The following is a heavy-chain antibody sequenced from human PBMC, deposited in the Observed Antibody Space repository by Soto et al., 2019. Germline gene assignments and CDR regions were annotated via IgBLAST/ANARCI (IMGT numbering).Heavy chain of an antibody. CDR3: ASQEGFTPRYGMDV. CDR1: GFTFSSYA. V-gene: IGHV3-23*01. Sequence: GGSLRLSCAASGFTFSSYAMSWVRQAPGKGLEWVSAISGSGGSTYYADSVKGRFTISRDNSKNTLYLQMNSLRAEDTAVYYCASQEGFTPRYGMDVWGQGTTVTVSS. J-gene: IGHJ6*02. CDR2: ISGSGGST.